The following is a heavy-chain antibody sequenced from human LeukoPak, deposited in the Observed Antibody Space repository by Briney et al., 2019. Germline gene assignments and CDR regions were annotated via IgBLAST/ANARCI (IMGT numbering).Heavy chain of an antibody. J-gene: IGHJ4*02. CDR3: ARISCSRSSCYGVYDY. CDR2: IRQDGSEK. V-gene: IGHV3-7*01. Sequence: GGSLRLSCTASGLTFSTSGFNRVRQAPGKGLEWVANIRQDGSEKYHVDSVKGRFTISRDNAKNSVYLQMNSLRAEDTAVYYCARISCSRSSCYGVYDYWGQGSLVTVSS. D-gene: IGHD2-15*01. CDR1: GLTFSTSG.